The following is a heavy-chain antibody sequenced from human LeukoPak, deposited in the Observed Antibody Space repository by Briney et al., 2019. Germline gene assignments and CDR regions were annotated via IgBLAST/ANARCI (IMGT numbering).Heavy chain of an antibody. CDR1: GFTFSSYW. CDR2: INHNGNVN. V-gene: IGHV3-7*03. D-gene: IGHD3-16*01. J-gene: IGHJ6*02. Sequence: GGSLRLSCAVSGFTFSSYWMNWARQAPGKGLEWVASINHNGNVNYYVDSVKGRFAISRDNAKNSLYLQMSNLRAEDTAVYFCARGGGLDVWGQGATVTVSS. CDR3: ARGGGLDV.